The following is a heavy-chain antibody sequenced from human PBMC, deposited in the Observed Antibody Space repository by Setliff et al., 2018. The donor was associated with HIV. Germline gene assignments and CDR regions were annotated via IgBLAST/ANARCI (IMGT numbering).Heavy chain of an antibody. V-gene: IGHV1-8*02. CDR1: GYTFVSSH. CDR3: ARATSSIVAAGDYYHFYMDV. Sequence: ASVKVSCKTSGYTFVSSHINWARQATGQGLEWMGWINPNSGDTGLAPKFQGRVTLTSNTSISTAYMQLSSLTSEDTAVYYCARATSSIVAAGDYYHFYMDVWG. J-gene: IGHJ6*03. D-gene: IGHD6-13*01. CDR2: INPNSGDT.